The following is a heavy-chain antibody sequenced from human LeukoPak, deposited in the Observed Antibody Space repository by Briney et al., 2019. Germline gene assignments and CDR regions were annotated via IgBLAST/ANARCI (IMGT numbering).Heavy chain of an antibody. Sequence: PWASVKVSCKASGGTFSSYAISWVRQAPGQGLEWMGGIIPIFGTANYAQKFQGRVTITADESTSTACMELSSLRSEDTAVYYCARELPVYDILTGYYAYPDYWGQGTLVTVSS. D-gene: IGHD3-9*01. J-gene: IGHJ4*02. CDR1: GGTFSSYA. CDR3: ARELPVYDILTGYYAYPDY. V-gene: IGHV1-69*13. CDR2: IIPIFGTA.